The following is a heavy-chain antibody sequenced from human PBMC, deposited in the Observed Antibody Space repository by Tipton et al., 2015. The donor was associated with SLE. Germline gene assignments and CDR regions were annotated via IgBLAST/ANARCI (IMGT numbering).Heavy chain of an antibody. J-gene: IGHJ4*02. CDR3: ARGVSGSSLYFDY. CDR1: GGSFSGYY. CDR2: INHSGST. Sequence: TLSLTCAVYGGSFSGYYWSWIRQPPGKGLEWIGEINHSGSTNYNPSLKSRVTISVDTSKNQFSLKLSSVTAADTAVYYCARGVSGSSLYFDYWGQGTLVTVSS. V-gene: IGHV4-34*01. D-gene: IGHD1-26*01.